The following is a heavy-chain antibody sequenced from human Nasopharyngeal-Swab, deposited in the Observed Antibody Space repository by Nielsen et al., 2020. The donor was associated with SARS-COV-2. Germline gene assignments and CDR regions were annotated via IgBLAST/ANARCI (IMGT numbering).Heavy chain of an antibody. V-gene: IGHV3-30*04. J-gene: IGHJ6*02. D-gene: IGHD1-26*01. CDR2: ISYDGSNK. Sequence: PGKGLEWVAVISYDGSNKYYADSVKGRFTISRDNSKNTLYLQMNSLRAEDTAVYYCARDPRGLWDSYGMDVWAKGPRSPSP. CDR3: ARDPRGLWDSYGMDV.